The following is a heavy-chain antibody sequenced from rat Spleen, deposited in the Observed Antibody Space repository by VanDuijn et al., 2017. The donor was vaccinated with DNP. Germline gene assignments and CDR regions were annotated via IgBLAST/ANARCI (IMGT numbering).Heavy chain of an antibody. Sequence: EVQLVESGGGLVQPGRSLKLSCAASGFTFGDYYMAWVRRAPAKGLEWVAYIRYDGGSTYYGDSVKGRFTISRDNAKNTLYLQMNSLRSEDTATYYCAIYFYSGDNWSGYWGQGTLVTVSS. D-gene: IGHD1-1*01. V-gene: IGHV5-20*01. CDR3: AIYFYSGDNWSGY. CDR2: IRYDGGST. CDR1: GFTFGDYY. J-gene: IGHJ3*01.